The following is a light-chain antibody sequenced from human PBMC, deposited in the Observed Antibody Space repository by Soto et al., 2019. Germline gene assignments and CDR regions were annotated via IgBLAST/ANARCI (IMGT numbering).Light chain of an antibody. Sequence: SYELTQPPSVSVAPGKTARITCGGNKIGSKSVHWYQQKPGQAPVLVIYYSTDRPSGIPERFSGSNSGNTATLTISRVEAGDEADYYCQVWDGSNDRRGVFGTGTKLTVL. CDR2: YST. J-gene: IGLJ1*01. V-gene: IGLV3-21*04. CDR3: QVWDGSNDRRGV. CDR1: KIGSKS.